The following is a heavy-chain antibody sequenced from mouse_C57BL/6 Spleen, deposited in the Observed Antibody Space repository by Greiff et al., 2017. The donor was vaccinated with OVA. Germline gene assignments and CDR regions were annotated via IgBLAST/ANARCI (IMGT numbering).Heavy chain of an antibody. V-gene: IGHV1-15*01. D-gene: IGHD2-1*01. J-gene: IGHJ2*01. CDR1: GYTFTDYE. CDR3: TRRYGNYFDY. Sequence: QVQLQQSGAELVRPGASVTLSCKASGYTFTDYEMHWVKQTPVHGLEWIGAIDPETGGTAYNQKFKGKAILTADKSSSTAYIELRSLTSEDSAVYYCTRRYGNYFDYWGQGTTLTVSS. CDR2: IDPETGGT.